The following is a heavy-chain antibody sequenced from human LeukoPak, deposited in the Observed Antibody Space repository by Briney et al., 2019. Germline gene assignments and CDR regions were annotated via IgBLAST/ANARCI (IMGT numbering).Heavy chain of an antibody. CDR2: IIPIFGTA. D-gene: IGHD3-22*01. Sequence: GASVKVSCKASGGTFSSYAISWVRQAPGQGLEWMGGIIPIFGTANYAQKFQGRVTITADESTSTAYMELSSLRSEDTAVYYCLRQANYYDSSGYLYWGQGTLVTVPS. CDR1: GGTFSSYA. J-gene: IGHJ4*02. CDR3: LRQANYYDSSGYLY. V-gene: IGHV1-69*13.